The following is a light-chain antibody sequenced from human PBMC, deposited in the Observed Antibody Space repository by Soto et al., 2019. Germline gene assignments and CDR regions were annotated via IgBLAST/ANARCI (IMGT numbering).Light chain of an antibody. Sequence: EIVLTQSPATLSLSPGERATLSCRASQSVSSYLAWYQQKPGQAPRLLIYDASNTATGIPARFSGSGSGTEFPLAISSLEPEDFAVYYCQQRSNWPPYTFGQGTNLEI. V-gene: IGKV3-11*01. CDR1: QSVSSY. J-gene: IGKJ2*01. CDR3: QQRSNWPPYT. CDR2: DAS.